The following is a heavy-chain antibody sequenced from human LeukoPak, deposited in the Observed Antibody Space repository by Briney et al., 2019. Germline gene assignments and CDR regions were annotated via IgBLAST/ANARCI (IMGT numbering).Heavy chain of an antibody. CDR2: INNDGSST. V-gene: IGHV3-74*01. D-gene: IGHD5-12*01. CDR3: AREQSGWLFDY. CDR1: GFTFSEYW. Sequence: PGGSLRLSCAASGFTFSEYWMQWVSQAPGKRLVWVSRINNDGSSTIYADSVEGRFTISRDNAKNTLYLQMNSLRAEDTAVYYCAREQSGWLFDYWGRGTLVTVSS. J-gene: IGHJ4*02.